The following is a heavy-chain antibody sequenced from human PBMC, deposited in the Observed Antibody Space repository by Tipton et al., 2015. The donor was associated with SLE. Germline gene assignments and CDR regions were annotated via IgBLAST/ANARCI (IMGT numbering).Heavy chain of an antibody. CDR2: IKQDGSEK. Sequence: SLRLSCAASGFTFSSYWMTWVRHVPGKGLEWVANIKQDGSEKNFVDSVKGRFTISRDNAKNSLYLQMNSLRAEDTAVYYCARVSTHFSSSPLFDYWGQGTLVTVSS. CDR3: ARVSTHFSSSPLFDY. J-gene: IGHJ4*02. V-gene: IGHV3-7*03. CDR1: GFTFSSYW. D-gene: IGHD6-6*01.